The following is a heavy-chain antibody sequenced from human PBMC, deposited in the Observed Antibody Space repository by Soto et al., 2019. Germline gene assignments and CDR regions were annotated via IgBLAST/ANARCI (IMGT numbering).Heavy chain of an antibody. CDR2: ISGSGGST. J-gene: IGHJ4*02. V-gene: IGHV3-23*01. Sequence: EVQLLESGGSLVQPGGSLRLSCAASGFTFTSYAMSWVRQAPGKGLELVSAISGSGGSTYYADSVKGRFTISRDNSKNTLYLQINSLRAEDTAVYYCEKTLPSWQHNDYWGQGTLVTVSS. D-gene: IGHD6-13*01. CDR3: EKTLPSWQHNDY. CDR1: GFTFTSYA.